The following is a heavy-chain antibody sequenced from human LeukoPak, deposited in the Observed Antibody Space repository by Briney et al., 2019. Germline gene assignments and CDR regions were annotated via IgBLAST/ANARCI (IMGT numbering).Heavy chain of an antibody. J-gene: IGHJ4*02. Sequence: SETLSLTCTVSGGSISSSSYYWGWIRQHPGKGLEWIGSIYYSGSTHYNPSLKSRVTISVDTSKNQFSLKLSSVTAADRAVYYCAKYYYDTSGYFDYWGQGTLVTVSS. V-gene: IGHV4-39*01. CDR2: IYYSGST. CDR3: AKYYYDTSGYFDY. CDR1: GGSISSSSYY. D-gene: IGHD3-22*01.